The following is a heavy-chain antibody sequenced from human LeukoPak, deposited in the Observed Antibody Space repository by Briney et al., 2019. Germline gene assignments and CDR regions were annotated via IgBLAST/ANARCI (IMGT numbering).Heavy chain of an antibody. J-gene: IGHJ4*02. CDR1: GFIFTDYW. V-gene: IGHV3-74*01. CDR2: ISGDGRAT. CDR3: AKDHESGGYPCLDY. D-gene: IGHD3-22*01. Sequence: GGSLRLSCAASGFIFTDYWMHRVRQGPGKELVWVARISGDGRATTYADSVKGRFTISRDNSRNTLDLQMNSLRAEDTAVYYCAKDHESGGYPCLDYWGQGTLVSVSS.